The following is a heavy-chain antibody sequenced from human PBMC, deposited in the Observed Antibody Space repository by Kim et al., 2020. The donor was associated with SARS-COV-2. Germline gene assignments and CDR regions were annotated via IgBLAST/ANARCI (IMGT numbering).Heavy chain of an antibody. J-gene: IGHJ3*01. CDR2: ISGSGTIT. CDR1: GFTLSLYS. V-gene: IGHV3-48*04. CDR3: VRGNFWAFDD. Sequence: GGSLRLSCTTSGFTLSLYSMNWVRQSPGKGLEWVSHISGSGTITKHADSVRGRFTISRDNSKNSLFLQMNALRGDDTAVYYCVRGNFWAFDDWGQGTMLT. D-gene: IGHD3-3*01.